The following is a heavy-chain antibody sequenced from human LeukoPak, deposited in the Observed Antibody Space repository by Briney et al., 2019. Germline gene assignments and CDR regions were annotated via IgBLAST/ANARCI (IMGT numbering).Heavy chain of an antibody. D-gene: IGHD3-9*01. V-gene: IGHV1-8*01. CDR1: GYTFTSYD. CDR3: ARDNKLTGFDAGRFDP. Sequence: ASVKVSCKASGYTFTSYDINWVRQATGQGLEWMGWMNPNSGNTGYAQKFQGRVTMTRNTSISTAYMELSSLRSEDTAVYYCARDNKLTGFDAGRFDPWGQGTLVTVSS. CDR2: MNPNSGNT. J-gene: IGHJ5*02.